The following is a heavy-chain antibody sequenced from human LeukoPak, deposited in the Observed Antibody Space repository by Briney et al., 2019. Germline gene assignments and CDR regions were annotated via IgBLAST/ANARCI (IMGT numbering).Heavy chain of an antibody. CDR2: IWYDGSNK. D-gene: IGHD6-19*01. J-gene: IGHJ4*02. CDR1: GFTFSSYG. V-gene: IGHV3-33*01. Sequence: GRSLRLSCAASGFTFSSYGMHWVRQAPGKGLEWVAVIWYDGSNKYYADSVKGRFTISRDNSKNTLYLQMNSLRAEDTAVYYCARHSGWYVFDYWGQGTLVTVSS. CDR3: ARHSGWYVFDY.